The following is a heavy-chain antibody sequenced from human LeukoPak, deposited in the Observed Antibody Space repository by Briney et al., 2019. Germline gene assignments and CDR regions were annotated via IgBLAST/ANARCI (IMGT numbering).Heavy chain of an antibody. Sequence: SETLSLTCAVYGGSFSGYYWSWIRQPPGKGLEWIGEINHSGSTNYNPSLKSRVTMSVDTSKNQFSLKLSSVTAADTAVYYCARDRGSGITMIVVVIPGAFDIWGQGTMVTVSS. CDR1: GGSFSGYY. J-gene: IGHJ3*02. V-gene: IGHV4-34*01. CDR3: ARDRGSGITMIVVVIPGAFDI. D-gene: IGHD3-22*01. CDR2: INHSGST.